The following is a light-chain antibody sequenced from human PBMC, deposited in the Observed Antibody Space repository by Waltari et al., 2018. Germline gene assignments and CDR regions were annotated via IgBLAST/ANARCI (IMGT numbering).Light chain of an antibody. Sequence: QSALTPPPSASGSPGQSVTISCPGPIGDVHGYSFVSWYQHHTGKTPKLIIYEVSKRPSGVPERFSGSKSGNTASLTVAGLQAEDEAYYYCSAFAGSNNPVVFGGGTKLTVL. V-gene: IGLV2-8*01. CDR1: IGDVHGYSF. CDR2: EVS. J-gene: IGLJ2*01. CDR3: SAFAGSNNPVV.